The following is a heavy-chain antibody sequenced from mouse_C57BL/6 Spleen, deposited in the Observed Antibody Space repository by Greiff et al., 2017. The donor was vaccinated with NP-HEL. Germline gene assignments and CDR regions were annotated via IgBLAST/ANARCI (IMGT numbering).Heavy chain of an antibody. CDR2: INPYNGGT. D-gene: IGHD1-1*01. CDR1: GYTFTDYY. CDR3: ARGPIYYGSREGYFDY. Sequence: VQLQQSGPVLVKPGASVKMSCKASGYTFTDYYMNWVKQSHGKSLEWIGVINPYNGGTSYNQKFKGKATLTVDKSSSTAYMELNSLTSEDSAVYYGARGPIYYGSREGYFDYWGQGTTLTVSS. V-gene: IGHV1-19*01. J-gene: IGHJ2*01.